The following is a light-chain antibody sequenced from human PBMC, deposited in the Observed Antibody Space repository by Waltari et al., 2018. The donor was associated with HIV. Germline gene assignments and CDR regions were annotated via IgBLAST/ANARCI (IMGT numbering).Light chain of an antibody. CDR1: QRISRY. CDR2: AAS. V-gene: IGKV1-39*01. Sequence: DNHMHQSPSFPSSSLRDKVTITCRASQRISRYLNWYKKKPGKAPKFLIYAASSLQSGVPSRFSGSGSGTDFTLTISSLQPEDFATYYCQQSYSTPRITFGQGTRLEIK. J-gene: IGKJ5*01. CDR3: QQSYSTPRIT.